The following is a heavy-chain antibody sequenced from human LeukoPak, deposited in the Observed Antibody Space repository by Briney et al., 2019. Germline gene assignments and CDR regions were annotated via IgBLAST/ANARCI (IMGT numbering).Heavy chain of an antibody. CDR2: IYYSGST. D-gene: IGHD2-2*01. J-gene: IGHJ5*02. Sequence: PSETLSLTCTVSGGSISSGDYYWSWIRQPPGKGLEWIGYIYYSGSTYYNPSLKSRVTIAVDTSKNQCSMKLSSVTAADTAVYYCARVWYQLLAGWFDPSGQGSLVTVSS. CDR1: GGSISSGDYY. CDR3: ARVWYQLLAGWFDP. V-gene: IGHV4-30-4*08.